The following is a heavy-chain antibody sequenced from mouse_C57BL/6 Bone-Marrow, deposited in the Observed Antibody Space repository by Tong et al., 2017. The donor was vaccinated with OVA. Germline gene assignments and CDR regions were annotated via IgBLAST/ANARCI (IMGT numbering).Heavy chain of an antibody. CDR3: ARDERLLRLRGD. Sequence: VQLQESGPGLVAPSQSLSITCTVSGFSLTGYGVNWVRQPPGKGLEWLGMIWGDGSTDYNSALKSRLSISKDNSKSEVFLKMKILQTEETDRYDWARDERLLRLRGDWGQGTTLTVSS. CDR1: GFSLTGYG. CDR2: IWGDGST. J-gene: IGHJ2*01. D-gene: IGHD1-2*01. V-gene: IGHV2-6-7*01.